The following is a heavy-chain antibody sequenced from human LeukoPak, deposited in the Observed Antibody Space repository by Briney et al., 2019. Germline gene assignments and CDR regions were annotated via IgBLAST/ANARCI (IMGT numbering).Heavy chain of an antibody. CDR3: TRDCSGGSCKLRKYYFDY. CDR2: IRSKAYGGTT. CDR1: GFTFGDYA. V-gene: IGHV3-49*03. Sequence: GGSLRLSCTASGFTFGDYAMSWFRQAPGKGLEWVGFIRSKAYGGTTEYAASVKGRFTISRGDSKSIAYLQMNSLKTEDTAVYYCTRDCSGGSCKLRKYYFDYWGQGTLVTVSS. J-gene: IGHJ4*02. D-gene: IGHD2-15*01.